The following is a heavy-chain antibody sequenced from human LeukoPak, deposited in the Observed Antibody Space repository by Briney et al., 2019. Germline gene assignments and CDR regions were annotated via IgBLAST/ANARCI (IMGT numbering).Heavy chain of an antibody. D-gene: IGHD3-22*01. CDR3: ARVTGYMIKDYFAS. Sequence: SETLSLTCTVSGGSISSYYWSWLRQPPGKGLEWIGYIYYSGSTNYNPSLKSRVTISVDTSKNQFSLKLRSVTAADTAVYYCARVTGYMIKDYFASSGEGALLTVSS. CDR1: GGSISSYY. J-gene: IGHJ4*02. CDR2: IYYSGST. V-gene: IGHV4-59*01.